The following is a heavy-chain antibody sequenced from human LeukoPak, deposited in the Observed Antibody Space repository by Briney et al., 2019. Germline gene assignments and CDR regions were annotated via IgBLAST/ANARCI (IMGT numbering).Heavy chain of an antibody. CDR3: ASEETTNGGWTPNY. J-gene: IGHJ4*02. D-gene: IGHD6-19*01. Sequence: GGSLRLSCAASGFTFPSYSMNWVRQAPGKGLEWVSSISSSGSYIKYTDSVKGRFTISRDNAKNSLYLQMNSLRGEDTAVYYCASEETTNGGWTPNYWGQGTLVTVSS. CDR2: ISSSGSYI. CDR1: GFTFPSYS. V-gene: IGHV3-21*01.